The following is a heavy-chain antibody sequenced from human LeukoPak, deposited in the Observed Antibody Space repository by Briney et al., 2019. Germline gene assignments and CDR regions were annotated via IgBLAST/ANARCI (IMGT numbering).Heavy chain of an antibody. Sequence: SETLSLTCAVYGGSFSGYYWSWIRQPPGKGLEWIGEINHSGSTNYNPSLKGRVTISVDTSKNQFSLKLSSVTAADTAVYYCARDWNYGFFDYWGQGTLVTVSS. CDR1: GGSFSGYY. J-gene: IGHJ4*02. CDR2: INHSGST. D-gene: IGHD1-7*01. V-gene: IGHV4-34*01. CDR3: ARDWNYGFFDY.